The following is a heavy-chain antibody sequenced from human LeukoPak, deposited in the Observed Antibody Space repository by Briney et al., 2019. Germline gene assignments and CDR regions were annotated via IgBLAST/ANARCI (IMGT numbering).Heavy chain of an antibody. CDR2: IYYSGST. Sequence: SETLSLTCTVSGGSISSYYWSWIRQPPGKGLQWIGYIYYSGSTNYNPSLKSRVTISVDTSKNQFSLKLSSVTAADTAVYYCARSSSGWYGYYFDYWGQGTLVTVSS. J-gene: IGHJ4*02. D-gene: IGHD6-19*01. V-gene: IGHV4-59*01. CDR1: GGSISSYY. CDR3: ARSSSGWYGYYFDY.